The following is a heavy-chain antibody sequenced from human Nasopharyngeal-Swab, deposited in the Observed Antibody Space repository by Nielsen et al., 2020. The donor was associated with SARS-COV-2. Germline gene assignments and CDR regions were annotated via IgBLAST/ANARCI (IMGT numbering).Heavy chain of an antibody. Sequence: GESLKISCAASRLFFSNYAMSWVRQAPGKGLEWVSGISVAGGTTYYADSVKCRFTISRDNSKNTVHLQMNSLRAEDTAKYYCAKAVTVTGGDYFDYWGQGAPVTVSS. CDR1: RLFFSNYA. V-gene: IGHV3-23*01. CDR3: AKAVTVTGGDYFDY. CDR2: ISVAGGTT. J-gene: IGHJ4*02. D-gene: IGHD2-8*02.